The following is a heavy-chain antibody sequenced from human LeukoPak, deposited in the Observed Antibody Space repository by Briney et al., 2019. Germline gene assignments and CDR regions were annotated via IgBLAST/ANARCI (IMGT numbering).Heavy chain of an antibody. V-gene: IGHV3-21*06. CDR1: GFTFRNYA. J-gene: IGHJ6*03. Sequence: GGSLRLSCAASGFTFRNYAVSWVRQAPGKGLEWVSSISTSSSYIYYADSVKGRFTISRDNAKNSLFLQMNSLRAEDTAVYYCARGGDHPTFLFQYMDVWGKGTTVTVSS. D-gene: IGHD3-16*01. CDR3: ARGGDHPTFLFQYMDV. CDR2: ISTSSSYI.